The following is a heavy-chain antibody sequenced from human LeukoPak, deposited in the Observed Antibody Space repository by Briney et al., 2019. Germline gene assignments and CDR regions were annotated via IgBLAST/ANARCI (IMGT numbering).Heavy chain of an antibody. CDR2: IYHSGST. CDR1: GGSISSYY. Sequence: SETLSLTCTVSGGSISSYYWSWIRQPPGKGLEWIGYIYHSGSTNYNPSLKSRVTIPVDTSKNQFSLKLTSVTAATTAVYYCAKDDGSRSYSIYWGQGTLVTVSS. D-gene: IGHD1-26*01. V-gene: IGHV4-59*01. J-gene: IGHJ4*02. CDR3: AKDDGSRSYSIY.